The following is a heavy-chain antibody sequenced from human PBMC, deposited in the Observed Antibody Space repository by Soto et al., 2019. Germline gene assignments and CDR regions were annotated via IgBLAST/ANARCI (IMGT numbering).Heavy chain of an antibody. Sequence: LALTCTASGGSISSYYWSWIRQPPGKGLEWIGYIYYSGSTNYNPSLKSRVTISVDTSKNQFSLKLSSVTAADTAVYYCARAAGYGDYEWWFDPWGQGTLVTVSS. D-gene: IGHD4-17*01. CDR2: IYYSGST. V-gene: IGHV4-59*01. CDR1: GGSISSYY. J-gene: IGHJ5*02. CDR3: ARAAGYGDYEWWFDP.